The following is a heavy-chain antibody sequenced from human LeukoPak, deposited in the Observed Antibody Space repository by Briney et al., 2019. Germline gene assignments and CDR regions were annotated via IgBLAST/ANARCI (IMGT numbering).Heavy chain of an antibody. V-gene: IGHV4-39*01. Sequence: ASETLSLTCTVSGGSISSRGYYWAWIRQPPGEGLEWIGSVYHIGSAYYNPSLKGRVTISVDTSKNQFSLKMSSATAADTAVYYCARRGLGNYLDYWGQGTLVSVSS. CDR1: GGSISSRGYY. CDR3: ARRGLGNYLDY. CDR2: VYHIGSA. J-gene: IGHJ4*02. D-gene: IGHD6-6*01.